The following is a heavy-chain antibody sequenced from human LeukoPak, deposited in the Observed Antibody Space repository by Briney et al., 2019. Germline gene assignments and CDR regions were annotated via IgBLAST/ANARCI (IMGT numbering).Heavy chain of an antibody. Sequence: PGGSLRLSCAASGFTFDDYAMHWVRQAPGKGLEWVSGISWNSGSIGYADSVKGRFTISRDNAKNSLYLQMNSLRAEDTAVYYCAMTTYYYDSSWGQGTLVTVSS. V-gene: IGHV3-9*01. J-gene: IGHJ4*02. D-gene: IGHD3-22*01. CDR1: GFTFDDYA. CDR3: AMTTYYYDSS. CDR2: ISWNSGSI.